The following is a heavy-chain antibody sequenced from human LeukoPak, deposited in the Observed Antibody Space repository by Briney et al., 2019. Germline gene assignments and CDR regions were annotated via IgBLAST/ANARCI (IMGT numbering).Heavy chain of an antibody. V-gene: IGHV3-48*01. J-gene: IGHJ4*02. Sequence: GGSLRLSCAASGFTFSSYSMNWVRQAPGKGLEWVSYISSSSSTIYYADSVKGRFTISRDNAKNSLYLQMNSLRAEDTAVYYCARDEWELLRVFDYWGQGTLVTVSS. D-gene: IGHD1-26*01. CDR2: ISSSSSTI. CDR3: ARDEWELLRVFDY. CDR1: GFTFSSYS.